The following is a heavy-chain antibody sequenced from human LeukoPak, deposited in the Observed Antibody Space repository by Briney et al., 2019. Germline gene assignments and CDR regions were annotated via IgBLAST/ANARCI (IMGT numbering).Heavy chain of an antibody. CDR3: ARAPFYDYVWGSYRD. CDR2: IYTGGGR. Sequence: PGGSLRLSCAASGFTVSSYYMNWVRQAPGKELEWVSVIYTGGGRYYADSVRGRFTISRDTSKNMVFLQMNSLRVEDTAVYYCARAPFYDYVWGSYRDWGQGTLVTVSS. V-gene: IGHV3-53*01. J-gene: IGHJ4*02. D-gene: IGHD3-16*02. CDR1: GFTVSSYY.